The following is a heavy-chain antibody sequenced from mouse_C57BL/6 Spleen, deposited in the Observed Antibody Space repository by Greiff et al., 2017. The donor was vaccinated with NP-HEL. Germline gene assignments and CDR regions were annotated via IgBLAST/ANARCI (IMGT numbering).Heavy chain of an antibody. Sequence: VQLVESGPELVKPGASVKISCKASGYAFSSSWMNWVKQRPGKGLEWIGRIYPGDGDTNYNGKFKGKATLTADKSSSTAYMQLSSLTSEDSTVYFCARSYSNYGYFDVWGTGTTVTVSS. D-gene: IGHD2-5*01. J-gene: IGHJ1*03. V-gene: IGHV1-82*01. CDR1: GYAFSSSW. CDR2: IYPGDGDT. CDR3: ARSYSNYGYFDV.